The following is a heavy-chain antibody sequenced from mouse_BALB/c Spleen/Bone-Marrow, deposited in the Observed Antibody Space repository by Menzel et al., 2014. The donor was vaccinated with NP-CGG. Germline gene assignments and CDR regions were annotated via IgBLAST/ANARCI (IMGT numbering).Heavy chain of an antibody. V-gene: IGHV2-5*01. J-gene: IGHJ4*01. Sequence: VKVVESGPGLVQPSQSLSITCTVSGFSLSSYGVHWVRQSPGKGLEWLGVIWRGGSTDYNAAFMSRLSITKDNSKSQVFFKMNSLQADDTAIYYCAKNSYDIYYYAMDYWGQGTSVTVSS. D-gene: IGHD2-3*01. CDR2: IWRGGST. CDR3: AKNSYDIYYYAMDY. CDR1: GFSLSSYG.